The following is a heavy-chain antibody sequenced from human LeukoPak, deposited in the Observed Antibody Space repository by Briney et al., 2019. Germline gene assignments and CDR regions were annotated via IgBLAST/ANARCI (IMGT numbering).Heavy chain of an antibody. CDR3: ARGGVVAGTLRY. J-gene: IGHJ4*02. CDR2: INPNSGGT. D-gene: IGHD2-15*01. Sequence: GASVKVSCKASGYTFTGYYMHWVRQAPGQGLEWMGWINPNSGGTNYAQKFQGRVTMTRDMSTSTVYMGLSSLRSDDTAVYYCARGGVVAGTLRYWGQGTLVTVSS. V-gene: IGHV1-2*02. CDR1: GYTFTGYY.